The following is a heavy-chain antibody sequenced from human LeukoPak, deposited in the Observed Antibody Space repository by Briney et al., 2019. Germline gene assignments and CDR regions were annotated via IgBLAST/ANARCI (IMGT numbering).Heavy chain of an antibody. CDR3: ARGVGYYGSGTIFPY. V-gene: IGHV4-34*01. Sequence: PSETLSLTCAVYGGSFSGYYWSWIRQPPGKGLEWIGEINHSGSTNYNPSLKSRVTISVDTSKNQFSLKLSSVTAVDTAVYYCARGVGYYGSGTIFPYWGQGTLVTVSS. D-gene: IGHD3-10*01. CDR1: GGSFSGYY. CDR2: INHSGST. J-gene: IGHJ4*02.